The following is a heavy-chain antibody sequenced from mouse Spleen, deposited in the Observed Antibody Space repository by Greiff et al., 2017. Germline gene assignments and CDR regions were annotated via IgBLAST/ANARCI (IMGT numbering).Heavy chain of an antibody. Sequence: EVKVVESGGDLVKPGGSLKLSCAASGFTFSSYGMSWVRQTPDKRLEWVATISSGGSYTYYPDSVKGRFTISRDNAKNTLYLQMSSLKSEDTAMYYCAREGLTPFAYWGQGTLVTVSA. V-gene: IGHV5-6*01. CDR1: GFTFSSYG. CDR3: AREGLTPFAY. CDR2: ISSGGSYT. J-gene: IGHJ3*01. D-gene: IGHD4-1*01.